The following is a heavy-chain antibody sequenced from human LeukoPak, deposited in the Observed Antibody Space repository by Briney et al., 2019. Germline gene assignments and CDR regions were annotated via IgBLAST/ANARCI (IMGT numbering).Heavy chain of an antibody. CDR2: ISSSGTTI. J-gene: IGHJ4*02. CDR3: AKSKGSGTYCFDY. CDR1: GFTFSIYE. D-gene: IGHD3-10*01. Sequence: GGSLILSCVASGFTFSIYEMNWVRQAPGKGLEWVSYISSSGTTIYYADSLKGRFTISRDNAKNTVYLQMNSLRVEDTATYYCAKSKGSGTYCFDYWGQGSLVTVSS. V-gene: IGHV3-48*03.